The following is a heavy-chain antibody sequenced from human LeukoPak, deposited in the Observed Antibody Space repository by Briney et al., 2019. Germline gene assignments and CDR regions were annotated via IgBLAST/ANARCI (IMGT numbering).Heavy chain of an antibody. CDR1: GFTFSNYS. Sequence: GGSLRLSCAASGFTFSNYSMNWVRQAPGKGLEWVSSISGSNSYIYYADSVRGRFTISRDNAKNSLYLQMNSLRADDTAMYYCARDLTYCIDSSCYSAPPDVWGQGTTVTVSS. CDR2: ISGSNSYI. J-gene: IGHJ6*02. D-gene: IGHD2-2*01. CDR3: ARDLTYCIDSSCYSAPPDV. V-gene: IGHV3-21*01.